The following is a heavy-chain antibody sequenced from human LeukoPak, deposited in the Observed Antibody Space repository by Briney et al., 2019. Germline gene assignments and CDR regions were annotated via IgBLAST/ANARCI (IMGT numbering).Heavy chain of an antibody. J-gene: IGHJ5*02. CDR2: INPNSGGT. CDR1: GYTFTCYY. V-gene: IGHV1-2*02. CDR3: ASRPYSSSWYPDWFDP. D-gene: IGHD6-13*01. Sequence: ASVKVSCKASGYTFTCYYMHWVRQAPGQGREWMGWINPNSGGTNYAQKFQGRVTMTRDTSISTAYMELSRLRSDDTAVYYCASRPYSSSWYPDWFDPWGQGTLVTVSS.